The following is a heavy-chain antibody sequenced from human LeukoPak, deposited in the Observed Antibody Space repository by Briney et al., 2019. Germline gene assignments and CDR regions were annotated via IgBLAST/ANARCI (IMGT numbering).Heavy chain of an antibody. CDR1: GGSINHGAYY. Sequence: SETLSLTCNVSGGSINHGAYYWNWIRQHPGKGLEWIGYMYVSGTTSYNPSLQSRVTISIDKSKNRFSLKMNTVTAAYAAVYYCARSEGRWFDPWGQGTLVTVSS. CDR3: ARSEGRWFDP. V-gene: IGHV4-31*03. CDR2: MYVSGTT. J-gene: IGHJ5*02.